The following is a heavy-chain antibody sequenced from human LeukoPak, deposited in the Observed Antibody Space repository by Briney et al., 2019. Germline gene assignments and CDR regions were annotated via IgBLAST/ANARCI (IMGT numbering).Heavy chain of an antibody. CDR2: IYTSGST. CDR1: GGSISSGSYY. V-gene: IGHV4-61*02. D-gene: IGHD2-2*01. CDR3: ARLSTSDRPYYYYGMDV. J-gene: IGHJ6*02. Sequence: SETLSLTCTVPGGSISSGSYYWSWIRQPAGKGLEWIGRIYTSGSTNYNPSLKSRVTISVDTSKNQFSLKLSSVTAADTAVYYCARLSTSDRPYYYYGMDVWGQGTTVTVSS.